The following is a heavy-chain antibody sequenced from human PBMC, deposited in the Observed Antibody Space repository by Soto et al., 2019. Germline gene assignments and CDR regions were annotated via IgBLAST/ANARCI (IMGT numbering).Heavy chain of an antibody. CDR2: IYTNGNT. Sequence: EVQLVQSGGGLVQPGGSLRLSCAASGFAVSTTYMGWVRQAPGKGLEWVSSIYTNGNTYYADSVRGRFTISTDSPRDTLYPQMNSLGVDDTGMYFCARHVASYWYFDLWARGTLVTVSS. J-gene: IGHJ2*01. D-gene: IGHD3-16*01. CDR1: GFAVSTTY. V-gene: IGHV3-66*04. CDR3: ARHVASYWYFDL.